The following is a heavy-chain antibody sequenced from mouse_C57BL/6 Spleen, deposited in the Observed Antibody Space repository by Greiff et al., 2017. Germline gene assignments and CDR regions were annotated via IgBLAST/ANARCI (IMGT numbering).Heavy chain of an antibody. J-gene: IGHJ2*01. CDR3: AREGDKLDYFDY. CDR2: IYPGDGDT. CDR1: GYAFSSYW. Sequence: IQLQQSGAELVKPGASVKISCKASGYAFSSYWMNWVKQRPGKGLEWIGQIYPGDGDTNYNGKFKGKATLTADKSSSTAYMQLSSLTSEDSAVYFCAREGDKLDYFDYWGQGTTLTVSS. V-gene: IGHV1-80*01.